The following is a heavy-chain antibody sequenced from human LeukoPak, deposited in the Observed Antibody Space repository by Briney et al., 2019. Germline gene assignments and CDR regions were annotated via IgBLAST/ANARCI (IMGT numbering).Heavy chain of an antibody. CDR3: AMPRYCSGGSCYLMGAFDI. Sequence: SVKVSCKASGGTFSSYAISRVRQAPGQGLEWMGRIIPIFGTANYAQKFQGRVTITTDESTSAAYMELSSLRSEDTAVYYCAMPRYCSGGSCYLMGAFDIWGQGTMVTVSS. CDR1: GGTFSSYA. V-gene: IGHV1-69*05. J-gene: IGHJ3*02. CDR2: IIPIFGTA. D-gene: IGHD2-15*01.